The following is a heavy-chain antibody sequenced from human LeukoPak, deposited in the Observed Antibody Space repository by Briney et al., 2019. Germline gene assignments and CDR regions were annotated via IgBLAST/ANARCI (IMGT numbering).Heavy chain of an antibody. CDR3: AKDFLPLSAPSHFDS. Sequence: GGSLRLSCAASGFSFSSFGMHWVRQAPGKGLEWVAFIRYDGGNKYYADSVKGRFTIFRDDSANILYLQMNSLRAEDTALYYCAKDFLPLSAPSHFDSWGQGTLVTVSS. CDR2: IRYDGGNK. D-gene: IGHD2/OR15-2a*01. V-gene: IGHV3-30*02. CDR1: GFSFSSFG. J-gene: IGHJ4*02.